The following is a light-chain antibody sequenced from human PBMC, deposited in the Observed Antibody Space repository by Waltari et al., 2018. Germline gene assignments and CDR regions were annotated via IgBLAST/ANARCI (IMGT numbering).Light chain of an antibody. CDR1: SLRSYY. V-gene: IGLV3-19*01. CDR2: GKN. CDR3: NSRDSSGNHIV. J-gene: IGLJ1*01. Sequence: SSELTQDPAVSVALGQTVRITCQGDSLRSYYASWYQQKPGQAPVLVNYGKNNRPSGIPVRFSGYSSGNTASLTITGAQAEDEADYYCNSRDSSGNHIVFGTGTKVTVL.